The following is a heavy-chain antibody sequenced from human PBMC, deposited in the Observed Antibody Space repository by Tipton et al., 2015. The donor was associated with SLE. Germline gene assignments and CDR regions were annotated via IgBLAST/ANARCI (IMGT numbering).Heavy chain of an antibody. Sequence: TLSLTCTVTGGSITTVGYYWSWNRQHPGKGLEWIGYIYDSKSTYYNPSLKSRLTMSADTSKSQISLKLSSVSAADTAVYYCVRGPKDVWGQGTTVTVSS. V-gene: IGHV4-31*03. CDR3: VRGPKDV. J-gene: IGHJ6*02. CDR2: IYDSKST. CDR1: GGSITTVGYY.